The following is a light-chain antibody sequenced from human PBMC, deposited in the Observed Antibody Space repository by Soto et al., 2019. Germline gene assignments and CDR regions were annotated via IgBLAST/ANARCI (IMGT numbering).Light chain of an antibody. J-gene: IGKJ1*01. V-gene: IGKV3-11*01. CDR2: DSS. CDR3: QQRSNWPWM. CDR1: QSVRNQ. Sequence: EIVLTQSPATLSLSPGERATLSCRASQSVRNQLAWNQQQPGQAPRLLIYDSSNRATGIPGRFSGSGSGTEFTLTISSLESEDFAVYYCQQRSNWPWMVGQGTKVQIK.